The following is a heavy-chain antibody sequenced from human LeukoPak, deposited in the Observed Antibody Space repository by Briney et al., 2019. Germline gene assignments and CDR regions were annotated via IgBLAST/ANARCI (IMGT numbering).Heavy chain of an antibody. V-gene: IGHV4-39*01. Sequence: SETLSLTCTVSGGSITTVPYFWGWIRQPPGKGLEWIGTIYYSGSTYYEPSLKSRVTISVDTSKSQFSLKLSSVTAADTAVYYCARGRRYSDSSNCYFDYWGQGTLVTVSS. J-gene: IGHJ4*02. D-gene: IGHD3-22*01. CDR1: GGSITTVPYF. CDR2: IYYSGST. CDR3: ARGRRYSDSSNCYFDY.